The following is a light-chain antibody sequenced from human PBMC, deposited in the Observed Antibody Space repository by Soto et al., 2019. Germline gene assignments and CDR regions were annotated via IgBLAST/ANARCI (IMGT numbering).Light chain of an antibody. V-gene: IGKV3-20*01. CDR2: GAS. Sequence: EIVLTQSPGTLSLSPGERATLSCRASQSVSDNSLAWYQQKPGQAPRLLIYGASSRATGIPDRFSGRGSGTDFTLTISRLEPEDFAVYYCQQYDNSPPRRTLGQGTKVEIK. J-gene: IGKJ1*01. CDR1: QSVSDNS. CDR3: QQYDNSPPRRT.